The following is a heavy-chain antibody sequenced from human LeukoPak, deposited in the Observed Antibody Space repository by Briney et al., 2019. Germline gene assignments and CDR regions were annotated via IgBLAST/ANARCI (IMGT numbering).Heavy chain of an antibody. D-gene: IGHD6-6*01. V-gene: IGHV4-39*07. CDR1: GGSISSSSYY. J-gene: IGHJ4*02. Sequence: PSETLPLTCTVSGGSISSSSYYWGWIRQPPGKGLEWIGSIYYSGSTYYNPSLKSRVTISVDTSKNQFSLKLSSVTAADTAVYYCARELYSSSSLWGQGTLVTVSS. CDR2: IYYSGST. CDR3: ARELYSSSSL.